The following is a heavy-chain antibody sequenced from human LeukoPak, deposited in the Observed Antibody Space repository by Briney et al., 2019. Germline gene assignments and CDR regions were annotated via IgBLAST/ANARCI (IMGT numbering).Heavy chain of an antibody. D-gene: IGHD1-26*01. CDR1: GGSISSSSYY. CDR3: ARHRQGGSYLDY. Sequence: SETLFLTCTVSGGSISSSSYYWGWIRQPPGKGLEWIGSIYYSGSTYYNPSLKSRVTISVDTSKNQFSLKLSSVTAADTAVYYCARHRQGGSYLDYWGQGTLVTVSS. V-gene: IGHV4-39*01. J-gene: IGHJ4*02. CDR2: IYYSGST.